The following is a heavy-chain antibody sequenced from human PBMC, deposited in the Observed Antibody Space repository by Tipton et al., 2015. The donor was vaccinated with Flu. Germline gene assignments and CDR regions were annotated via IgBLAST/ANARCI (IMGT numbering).Heavy chain of an antibody. Sequence: TLSLTCTVSGDSISTTIYYWGWVRQPPGKGLEWIGSIYYSGTTCYNPSLKSRVTISVDSSKNEFSLTLASLTAADTAVYYCARDLWNDRRAYYYYGVDVWGQGP. CDR1: GDSISTTIYY. D-gene: IGHD1-1*01. CDR2: IYYSGTT. CDR3: ARDLWNDRRAYYYYGVDV. J-gene: IGHJ6*02. V-gene: IGHV4-39*07.